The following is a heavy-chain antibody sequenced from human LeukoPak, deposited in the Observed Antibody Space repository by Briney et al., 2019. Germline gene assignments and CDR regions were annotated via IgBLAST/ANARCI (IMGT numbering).Heavy chain of an antibody. D-gene: IGHD3-22*01. CDR2: VNWSGSST. CDR3: ARAHNYDGRDYYYAFSDY. CDR1: GFNFDDYG. J-gene: IGHJ4*02. V-gene: IGHV3-20*04. Sequence: GGSLRLSCAASGFNFDDYGMTWVRQAPGRGLEWVSGVNWSGSSTNYADSVKGRFTISRDSATNSLYLQMNSLRAEDTALYYCARAHNYDGRDYYYAFSDYWGQGTLVTVSS.